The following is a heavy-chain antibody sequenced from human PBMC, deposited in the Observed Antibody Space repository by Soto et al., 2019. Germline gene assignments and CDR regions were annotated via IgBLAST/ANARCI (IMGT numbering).Heavy chain of an antibody. J-gene: IGHJ6*01. V-gene: IGHV3-74*01. CDR1: GFTFSTYW. CDR2: INSDGTST. Sequence: VQLVESGGGLVQPGGSLRLSCAASGFTFSTYWMHWVRQAPGKGLVWVSRINSDGTSTSYADSVKGRFTISKDNAKNPLNLQMISLRAEYTDVYYCTRGRGISFPKGIAVWGQATSVTVS. CDR3: TRGRGISFPKGIAV. D-gene: IGHD3-16*02.